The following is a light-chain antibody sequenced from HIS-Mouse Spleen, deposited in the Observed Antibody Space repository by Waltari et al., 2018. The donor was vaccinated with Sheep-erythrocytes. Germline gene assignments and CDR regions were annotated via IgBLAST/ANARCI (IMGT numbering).Light chain of an antibody. CDR3: QQYYSTLT. J-gene: IGKJ4*01. CDR1: QSVLYISNNKNY. CDR2: WAS. V-gene: IGKV4-1*01. Sequence: DIVMTQSPDSLAVSLGEGATINCKSSQSVLYISNNKNYLAWYQQKPGQPPKLLIYWASTRESGVPDRFSGSGSGTDFTLTISSLQAEDVAVYYCQQYYSTLTFGGGTKVEIK.